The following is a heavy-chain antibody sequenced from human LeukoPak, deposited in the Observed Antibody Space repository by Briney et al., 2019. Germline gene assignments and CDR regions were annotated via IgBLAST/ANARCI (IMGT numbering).Heavy chain of an antibody. Sequence: PSETLSLTCTVSGGSISSYYWSWIRQPAGKGLEWIGRIYTSGSTNYNPSLKSRVTMSVDTSKNQFSLKLSSVTAADTAVYYCARGRVQWPPQNDAFDIWGQGTMVTVSS. CDR1: GGSISSYY. CDR2: IYTSGST. CDR3: ARGRVQWPPQNDAFDI. J-gene: IGHJ3*02. D-gene: IGHD6-19*01. V-gene: IGHV4-4*07.